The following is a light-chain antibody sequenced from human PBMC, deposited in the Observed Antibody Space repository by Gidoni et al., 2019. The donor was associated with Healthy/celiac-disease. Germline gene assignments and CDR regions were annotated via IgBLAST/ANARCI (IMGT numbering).Light chain of an antibody. CDR2: DAS. CDR1: QNVVNY. V-gene: IGKV3-11*01. Sequence: EIVLTQSPATLSLSPGETATLSCRASQNVVNYLAWYQQKPGQAPRLLIYDASNRATGIPARFSGSGSGTDFTLTISSLEPEDFAVYYCHQRSIWPLGTFXXXTKVEIK. CDR3: HQRSIWPLGT. J-gene: IGKJ1*01.